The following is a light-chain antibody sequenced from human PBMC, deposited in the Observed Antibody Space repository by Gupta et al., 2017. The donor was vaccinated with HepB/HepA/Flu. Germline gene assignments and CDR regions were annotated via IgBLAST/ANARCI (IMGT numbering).Light chain of an antibody. J-gene: IGKJ3*01. CDR1: QSVSSY. CDR2: DAS. V-gene: IGKV3-11*01. Sequence: EIVLPSPSATPSLSPGERATLSCRASQSVSSYLAWYQQKPGQAPKLLIYDASNMDTGIPARFSGSGSGTDFTLTISSLEPEDFAVYYCQQRSSWPFTFGPGTKVEIK. CDR3: QQRSSWPFT.